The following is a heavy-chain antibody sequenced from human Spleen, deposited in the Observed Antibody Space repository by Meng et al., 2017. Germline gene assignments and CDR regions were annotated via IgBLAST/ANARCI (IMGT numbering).Heavy chain of an antibody. CDR3: AREGRYSRLNWFDP. J-gene: IGHJ5*02. CDR1: GCSISSGGYY. Sequence: HVQLQESGPGLVKPPQTLSLTCTVSGCSISSGGYYLCWIRQHPGKGLEWIGYIYYSGSTYYNPSLKSRVTISVDTSKNQFSLKLSSVTAADTAVYYCAREGRYSRLNWFDPWGQGTLVTVSS. V-gene: IGHV4-31*03. CDR2: IYYSGST. D-gene: IGHD6-13*01.